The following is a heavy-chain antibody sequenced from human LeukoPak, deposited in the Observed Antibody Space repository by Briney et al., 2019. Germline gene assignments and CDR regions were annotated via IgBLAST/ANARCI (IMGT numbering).Heavy chain of an antibody. V-gene: IGHV3-23*01. J-gene: IGHJ4*02. Sequence: GRSLRLSCTASGFTFSDYAMTWFRQAPGKGLEWVSAISGSGGSTYYADSVKGRFTISRDNSKNTLYLQMNSLRAEDTAVYYCAKGIGGDYWGQGTLVTVSS. CDR3: AKGIGGDY. CDR2: ISGSGGST. D-gene: IGHD3-10*01. CDR1: GFTFSDYA.